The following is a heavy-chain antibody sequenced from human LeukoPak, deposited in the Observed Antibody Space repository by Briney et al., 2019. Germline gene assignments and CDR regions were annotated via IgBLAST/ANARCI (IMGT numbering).Heavy chain of an antibody. CDR1: GYTFTSYA. CDR3: ASQLAAAWYPFDY. J-gene: IGHJ4*02. V-gene: IGHV1-3*01. Sequence: ASVKVSCKASGYTFTSYAMHWVRQAPGQRLEWMGWINAGNGNAKYSQKFQGRVTITRDTSASTAYMELSSLRSEDTAVYYCASQLAAAWYPFDYWGQGTLVTVSS. D-gene: IGHD6-13*01. CDR2: INAGNGNA.